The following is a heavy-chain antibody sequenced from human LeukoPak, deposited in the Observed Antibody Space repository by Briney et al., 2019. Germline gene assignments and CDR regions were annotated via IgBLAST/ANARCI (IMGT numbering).Heavy chain of an antibody. Sequence: TGGSLRLSCAASGFTFSTYSMNWVRQARGKGLEWVSYISGCGSYIYYADSVKGRFTISRDNGKNSLYLQMNSLRAEDTAVYYCAMATDSYQFDYWGQGTLVTVSS. D-gene: IGHD5-24*01. V-gene: IGHV3-21*01. CDR2: ISGCGSYI. CDR1: GFTFSTYS. CDR3: AMATDSYQFDY. J-gene: IGHJ4*02.